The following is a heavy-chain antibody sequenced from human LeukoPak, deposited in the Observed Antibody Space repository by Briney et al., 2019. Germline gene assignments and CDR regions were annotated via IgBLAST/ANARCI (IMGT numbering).Heavy chain of an antibody. Sequence: PGGSLRLSCAASGFTFSSYGMHWVRQAPGKGLEWVAVISYDGSNKYYADSVKGRFTISRDNSKNTLYLQMNSLRAEDTAVYYCAKDSLLYSSAWYEIDYWGQGTLVTVSS. D-gene: IGHD6-19*01. V-gene: IGHV3-30*18. CDR2: ISYDGSNK. CDR3: AKDSLLYSSAWYEIDY. J-gene: IGHJ4*02. CDR1: GFTFSSYG.